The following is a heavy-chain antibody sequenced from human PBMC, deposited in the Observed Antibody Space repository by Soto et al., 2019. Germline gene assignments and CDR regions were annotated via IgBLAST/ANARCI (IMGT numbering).Heavy chain of an antibody. CDR3: ARDRGESYYPGRYYFDY. J-gene: IGHJ4*02. Sequence: QVQLVQSGAEVKKPGSSVKVSCKASGGTFSSYAISWVRQAPGQGLEWMGGIIPIFGTANYAQKFQGRVTITADESTSTAYMELSSLRSEDTAVYYCARDRGESYYPGRYYFDYWGQGTLVTVSS. V-gene: IGHV1-69*01. D-gene: IGHD1-26*01. CDR1: GGTFSSYA. CDR2: IIPIFGTA.